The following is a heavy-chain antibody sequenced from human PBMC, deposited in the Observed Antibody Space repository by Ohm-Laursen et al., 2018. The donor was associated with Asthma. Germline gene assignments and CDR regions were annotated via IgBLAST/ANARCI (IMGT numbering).Heavy chain of an antibody. J-gene: IGHJ6*02. CDR1: GFTFSSYG. CDR2: ISYDGSNK. Sequence: SLRLSCTASGFTFSSYGMYWVRQAPGKGLEWVAVISYDGSNKYYADSVKGRFTISRDNSKNTLYLQMNSLRAEDTAVYYCAKSRAIVVVPAAMEYYYGMDVWGQGTTVTVSS. V-gene: IGHV3-30*18. CDR3: AKSRAIVVVPAAMEYYYGMDV. D-gene: IGHD2-2*01.